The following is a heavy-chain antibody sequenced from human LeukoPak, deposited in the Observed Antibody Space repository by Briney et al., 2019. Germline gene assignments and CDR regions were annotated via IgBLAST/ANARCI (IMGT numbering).Heavy chain of an antibody. Sequence: GASVKVSCKASGYTFTSYGISWVRQAPGQGLEWMGWISANDGNTDYPQKPQGRVTMTTDTSTSTAYMELRSLRSDDTAVYYCARESHLTKEDYWPQGTLVTLPT. CDR2: ISANDGNT. D-gene: IGHD2-8*01. CDR3: ARESHLTKEDY. CDR1: GYTFTSYG. V-gene: IGHV1-18*01. J-gene: IGHJ4*02.